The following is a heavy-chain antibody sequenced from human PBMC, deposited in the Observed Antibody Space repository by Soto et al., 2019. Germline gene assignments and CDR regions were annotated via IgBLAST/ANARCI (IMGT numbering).Heavy chain of an antibody. CDR1: GFTFSSYA. CDR3: ASSLLWFGEPLRYYGMDV. D-gene: IGHD3-10*01. Sequence: QVQLVESGGGVVQPGRSLRLSCAASGFTFSSYAMHWGRQAPGKGLEWVAVISYDGSNKYYADSVKGRFTISRDNSKNTLYLQMNSLRAEDTAVYYCASSLLWFGEPLRYYGMDVWGQGTTVTVSS. V-gene: IGHV3-30-3*01. CDR2: ISYDGSNK. J-gene: IGHJ6*02.